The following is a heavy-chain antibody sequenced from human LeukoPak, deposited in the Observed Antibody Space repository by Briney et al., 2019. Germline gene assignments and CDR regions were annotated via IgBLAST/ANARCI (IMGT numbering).Heavy chain of an antibody. CDR2: IIPIFGPA. V-gene: IGHV1-69*05. J-gene: IGHJ6*03. D-gene: IGHD4-23*01. CDR1: GGTFSSYA. CDR3: ARDDRLWGGNPNMDV. Sequence: SVKVSCKASGGTFSSYAISWVRQAPGQGLEWMGRIIPIFGPANYPQNFQGRVTISTDKSTTTVYMELSSLRFDDTAVYYCARDDRLWGGNPNMDVWGKGTTVTVS.